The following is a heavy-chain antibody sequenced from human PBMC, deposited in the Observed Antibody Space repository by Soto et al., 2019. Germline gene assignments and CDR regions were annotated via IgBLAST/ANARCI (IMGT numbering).Heavy chain of an antibody. CDR3: ARDSSTFYGIGGGNASLDS. Sequence: QVQLVQSGADVKKPGASVKVSCKASGYIFSDYDIHWVREAPGQRLEGMGWINPKSGGTSYAQEFGGRVTMTRDTTLRTAKMELSSRKAADTAVYSCARDSSTFYGIGGGNASLDSWGQGALVSVSS. CDR1: GYIFSDYD. V-gene: IGHV1-2*02. D-gene: IGHD2-2*01. CDR2: INPKSGGT. J-gene: IGHJ5*01.